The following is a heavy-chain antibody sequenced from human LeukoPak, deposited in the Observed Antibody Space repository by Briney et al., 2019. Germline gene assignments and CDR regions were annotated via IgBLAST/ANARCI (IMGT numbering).Heavy chain of an antibody. J-gene: IGHJ3*02. V-gene: IGHV1-2*02. D-gene: IGHD3-22*01. Sequence: ASVKVSCKASGYTFTGYYMHWVRQAPGQGLEWMGWINPDTGRTNYAQKFQGRVTMTRDTSISTAYMELSRLRSDDTAVYYCASRYYDSSGYNGDAFDIWGQGTMVTVSS. CDR3: ASRYYDSSGYNGDAFDI. CDR2: INPDTGRT. CDR1: GYTFTGYY.